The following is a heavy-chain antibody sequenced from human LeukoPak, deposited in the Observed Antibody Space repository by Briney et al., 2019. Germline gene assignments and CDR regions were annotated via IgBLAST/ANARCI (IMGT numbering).Heavy chain of an antibody. D-gene: IGHD6-19*01. V-gene: IGHV5-51*01. CDR2: IYIGDFDT. CDR1: GYTFSDHW. Sequence: GESLKISCQAFGYTFSDHWIVWVRQMPGKGLAWMGVIYIGDFDTRYNPSFQGQVTISADKSINTAYLQWSSLKASDSTMYFCARHSSYTSGWPLDYWGQGTLVTVSS. J-gene: IGHJ4*02. CDR3: ARHSSYTSGWPLDY.